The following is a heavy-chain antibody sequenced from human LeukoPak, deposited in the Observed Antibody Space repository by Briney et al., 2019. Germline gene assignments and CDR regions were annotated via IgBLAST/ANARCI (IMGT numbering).Heavy chain of an antibody. CDR1: GFTFSDYY. CDR2: ISSSGSTI. V-gene: IGHV3-11*01. J-gene: IGHJ3*02. Sequence: GGSLRLSCAASGFTFSDYYMSWIRQAPGKGLEWVSYISSSGSTIYYADSVKGRFTISRDNAKNSLYLQMNSLRAEDTAVYYCARDAGRTDYYDSSAKTTGHDIWGQGTMVTVSS. D-gene: IGHD3-22*01. CDR3: ARDAGRTDYYDSSAKTTGHDI.